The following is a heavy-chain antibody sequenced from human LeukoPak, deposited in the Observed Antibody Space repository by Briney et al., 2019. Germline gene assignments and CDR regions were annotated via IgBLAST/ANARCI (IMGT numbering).Heavy chain of an antibody. J-gene: IGHJ6*04. Sequence: VASVKVSCKASGGTFSSYAISWVRQAPGQGLEWMGRIIPILGTANYAQKFQGRVTITADKSTSTAYMELSSLRSEDTAVYYCARGGQLLRTSTPLDVWGKGTTVTVSS. V-gene: IGHV1-69*04. CDR3: ARGGQLLRTSTPLDV. CDR1: GGTFSSYA. CDR2: IIPILGTA. D-gene: IGHD2-15*01.